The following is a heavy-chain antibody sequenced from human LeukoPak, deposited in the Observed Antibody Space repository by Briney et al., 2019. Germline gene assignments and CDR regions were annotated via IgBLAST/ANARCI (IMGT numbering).Heavy chain of an antibody. CDR3: ARGVDFWSGYYSPRFDY. V-gene: IGHV4-61*01. J-gene: IGHJ4*02. D-gene: IGHD3-3*01. Sequence: SETLSLTCTVSGGSISSSSYYWSWIRQPPGKGLEWIGYIYYSGSTNYNPSLKSRVTISVDTSKNQFSLKLSSVTAADTAVYYCARGVDFWSGYYSPRFDYWGQGTLVTVSS. CDR2: IYYSGST. CDR1: GGSISSSSYY.